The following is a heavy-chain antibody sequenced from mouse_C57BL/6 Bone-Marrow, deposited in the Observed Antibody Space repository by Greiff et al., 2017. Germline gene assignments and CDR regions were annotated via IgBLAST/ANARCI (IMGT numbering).Heavy chain of an antibody. CDR1: GYSFTDYN. CDR3: ASEGYDGNYYAMDY. J-gene: IGHJ4*01. V-gene: IGHV1-39*01. CDR2: INPNYGTT. D-gene: IGHD2-3*01. Sequence: VQLQQSGPELVKPGASVKISCKASGYSFTDYNMNWVKQSNGKSLEWIGVINPNYGTTSYNQKFKGMATLTVDQSSSTAYMQLNSLTSEDSAVYYCASEGYDGNYYAMDYWGQGTSVTVSS.